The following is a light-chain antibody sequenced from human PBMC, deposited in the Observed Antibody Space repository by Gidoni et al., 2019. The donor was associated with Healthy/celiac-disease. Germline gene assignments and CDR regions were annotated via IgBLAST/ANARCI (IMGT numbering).Light chain of an antibody. CDR1: QSISSY. CDR2: AAS. J-gene: IGKJ5*01. Sequence: DIQMTQSPSSLSASVGDRVTITCRASQSISSYLNWYQQKPGKAPKLLSYAASSLQSGVRSRVSGSGSGTDFTLTISRLQPEEFATDYCQQSYSTTITFGQGTRLEIK. V-gene: IGKV1-39*01. CDR3: QQSYSTTIT.